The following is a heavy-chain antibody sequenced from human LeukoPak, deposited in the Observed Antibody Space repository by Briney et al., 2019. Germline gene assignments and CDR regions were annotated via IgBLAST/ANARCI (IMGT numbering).Heavy chain of an antibody. Sequence: GGSLRLSCAASGFTFSSYAMHWVRQAPGKGLEWVAVISYDGSNKYYADSVKGRFTISRDNSKNTLYLQMNSLRAEDTAVYYCARGHAQTSYGYPRAYWGQGTLVTVSS. V-gene: IGHV3-30-3*01. CDR3: ARGHAQTSYGYPRAY. CDR2: ISYDGSNK. D-gene: IGHD5-18*01. J-gene: IGHJ4*02. CDR1: GFTFSSYA.